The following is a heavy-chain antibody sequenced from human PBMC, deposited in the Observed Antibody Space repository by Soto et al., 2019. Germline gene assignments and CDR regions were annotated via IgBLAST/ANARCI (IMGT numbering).Heavy chain of an antibody. Sequence: QVQLVQSGAEVKKPGASVKVSCKASGYTFTSYGISWVRQAPGRGLEWMGWINPYNGNTNYAQQLQGRVTMTTDASTSGADVGRRSRGSDVRAVYYCAREWFGIDDWVQGTLVTVSS. CDR1: GYTFTSYG. V-gene: IGHV1-18*01. CDR3: AREWFGIDD. D-gene: IGHD3-16*01. J-gene: IGHJ4*02. CDR2: INPYNGNT.